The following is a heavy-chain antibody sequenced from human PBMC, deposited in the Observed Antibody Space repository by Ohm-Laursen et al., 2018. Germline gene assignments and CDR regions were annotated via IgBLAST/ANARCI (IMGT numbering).Heavy chain of an antibody. CDR1: GGTFSSYA. CDR2: ISAYNGNT. V-gene: IGHV1-18*01. CDR3: ARVGGSSGYYYHFDY. D-gene: IGHD3-22*01. Sequence: SVKVSCKASGGTFSSYAISWVRQAPGQGLEWMGWISAYNGNTNYAQKLQGRVTMTTDTSTSTAYMELRSLRSDDTAVYYCARVGGSSGYYYHFDYWGQGTLVTVSS. J-gene: IGHJ4*02.